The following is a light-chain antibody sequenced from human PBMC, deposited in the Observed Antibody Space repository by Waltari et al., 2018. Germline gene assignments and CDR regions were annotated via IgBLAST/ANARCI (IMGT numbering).Light chain of an antibody. CDR3: SSYAGSNTDV. CDR1: SSDVGSDYNY. Sequence: QSALTQPPSASGSPGQSLTISCTGTSSDVGSDYNYVSWYQQHPGKVPKLIIHEVSKRPSGVPDRFSGSKSGNTASLTVSGLQAEDEADYYCSSYAGSNTDVFGTGTRVTV. V-gene: IGLV2-8*01. CDR2: EVS. J-gene: IGLJ1*01.